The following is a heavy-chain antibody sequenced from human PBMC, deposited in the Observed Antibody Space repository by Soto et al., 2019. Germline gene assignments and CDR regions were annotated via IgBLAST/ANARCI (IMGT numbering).Heavy chain of an antibody. V-gene: IGHV3-30*09. CDR3: VREGTMVHQGLHX. CDR2: IAYDGMRK. J-gene: IGHJ4*03. Sequence: EGCLRVSCSASVFTYRRCSMHCVGQAPGKGLEGVSFIAYDGMRKYYADSVKVRFAISRDNSKNTLYLQMYSLRPEHTAVYYSVREGTMVHQGLHXWGQASLVTVSX. D-gene: IGHD3-10*01. CDR1: VFTYRRCS.